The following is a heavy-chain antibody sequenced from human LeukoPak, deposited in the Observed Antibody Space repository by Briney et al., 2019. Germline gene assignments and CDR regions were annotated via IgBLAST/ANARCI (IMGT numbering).Heavy chain of an antibody. J-gene: IGHJ4*02. V-gene: IGHV1-46*01. D-gene: IGHD3-10*01. Sequence: ASVTVSCKASGDTYANHYIHWVRQAPGQGVEWMGVIIPSGGSTNYAQRFQGRLTVTTDTSTSTVYYCATTPLVRGPLYYFDYWGQGTLGTVSA. CDR2: IIPSGGST. CDR3: Y. CDR1: GDTYANHY.